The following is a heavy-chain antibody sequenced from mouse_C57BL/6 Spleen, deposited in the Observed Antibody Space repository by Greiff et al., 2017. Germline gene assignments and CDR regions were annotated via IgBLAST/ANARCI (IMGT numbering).Heavy chain of an antibody. J-gene: IGHJ2*02. CDR3: EIQLDWDAFFDY. Sequence: QVQLQQPGAELVKPGASVKVSCKASGYTFTSYWMHWVKQRPGQGLEWIGRIHPSDSDTNYNQKFKGKATLTVDKSSSTAYMQLSSLTSEDSAVYYYEIQLDWDAFFDYWGQGTSLTVSS. V-gene: IGHV1-74*01. CDR1: GYTFTSYW. CDR2: IHPSDSDT. D-gene: IGHD4-1*01.